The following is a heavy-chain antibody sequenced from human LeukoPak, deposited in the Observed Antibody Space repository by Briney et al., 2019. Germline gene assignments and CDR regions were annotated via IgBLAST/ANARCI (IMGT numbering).Heavy chain of an antibody. CDR3: ARSGDGYNPSS. CDR1: GYSISSGYY. D-gene: IGHD5-24*01. V-gene: IGHV4-38-2*01. Sequence: SETLSLTCAVSGYSISSGYYWGWIRQPPGKGLEWIGSIYHTGSTYYNPSLMSRVTISVDTSKNQFSLKLSSVTAADTAVYYCARSGDGYNPSSWGQGTLVTVSS. J-gene: IGHJ5*02. CDR2: IYHTGST.